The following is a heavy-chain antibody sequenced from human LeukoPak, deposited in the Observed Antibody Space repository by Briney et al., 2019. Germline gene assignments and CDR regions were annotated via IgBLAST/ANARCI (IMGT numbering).Heavy chain of an antibody. Sequence: GGSLRLSCAASGFTFSSYAMSWVRQAPGKGLEWVSAISGSGGSTYHADSVKGRFTISRDNSKNTLYLQMNSLRAEDTAVYYCAKAEGYCSGGSCYPFFDYWGQGTLVTVSS. CDR3: AKAEGYCSGGSCYPFFDY. CDR2: ISGSGGST. V-gene: IGHV3-23*01. CDR1: GFTFSSYA. D-gene: IGHD2-15*01. J-gene: IGHJ4*02.